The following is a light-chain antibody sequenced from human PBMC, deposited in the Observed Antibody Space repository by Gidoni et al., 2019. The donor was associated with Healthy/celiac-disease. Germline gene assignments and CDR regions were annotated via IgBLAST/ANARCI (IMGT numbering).Light chain of an antibody. Sequence: HSALTHPASVSSSPRQSLTISFTGTSSDVGGYNYVSLYQQHPGKAPKLMIYDLSNRPSGVSNRLYGSKYGNTASMTISGLQAEDEADYYCSSYTSSSTIERVFGGGTKLTVL. CDR3: SSYTSSSTIERV. J-gene: IGLJ3*02. V-gene: IGLV2-14*01. CDR1: SSDVGGYNY. CDR2: DLS.